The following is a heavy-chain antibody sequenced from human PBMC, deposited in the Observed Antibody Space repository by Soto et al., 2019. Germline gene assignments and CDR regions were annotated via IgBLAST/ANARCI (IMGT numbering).Heavy chain of an antibody. Sequence: QLQLQESGPGLVKPSETLSLSCTVSGGSITSSFYWGWIRQPPGKGLEWIGSIYGTGNTYYNPSLKGLVTISADPSKNQFSLNLISVPAADTAVYYCRSSSRYSTDVWGQGATVTVSS. CDR2: IYGTGNT. D-gene: IGHD6-13*01. CDR1: GGSITSSFY. CDR3: RSSSRYSTDV. J-gene: IGHJ6*02. V-gene: IGHV4-39*01.